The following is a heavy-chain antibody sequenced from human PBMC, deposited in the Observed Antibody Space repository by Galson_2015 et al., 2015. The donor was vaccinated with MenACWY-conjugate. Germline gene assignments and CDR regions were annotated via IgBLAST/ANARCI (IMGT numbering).Heavy chain of an antibody. CDR1: GFTFSNYA. CDR2: LSATGTYT. V-gene: IGHV3-23*01. Sequence: SLRLSCAASGFTFSNYAMHWVRQAPGKGLQWVSGLSATGTYTYYADSIKGRFTISRDNSQNTLYLHMERLRAEDTAVYYCVRDRGDTVAVIPADYFDYWGQGTLVTVS. CDR3: VRDRGDTVAVIPADYFDY. D-gene: IGHD2-15*01. J-gene: IGHJ4*02.